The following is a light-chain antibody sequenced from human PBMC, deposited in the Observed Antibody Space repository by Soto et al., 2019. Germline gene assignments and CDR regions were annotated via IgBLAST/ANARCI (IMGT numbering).Light chain of an antibody. CDR1: QSVSSSY. V-gene: IGKV3-20*01. J-gene: IGKJ1*01. CDR2: GAS. Sequence: EIVLTQSPGTLSLSPWERATLSCRASQSVSSSYLAWYQQKPGQAPRLLIYGASSRATGIPDRFSGSGSGTDFTLTINRLDPEDFAVYYCQQYGSSPSTFGQGTKVEIK. CDR3: QQYGSSPST.